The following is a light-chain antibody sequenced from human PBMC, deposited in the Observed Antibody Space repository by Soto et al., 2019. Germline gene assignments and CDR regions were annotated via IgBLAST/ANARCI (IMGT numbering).Light chain of an antibody. CDR2: GAS. J-gene: IGKJ4*01. CDR1: QSVSSN. Sequence: EIVMTQSPATLSVSPGERVTLSCTASQSVSSNLAWYQQTPGQAPSLLIYGASTRATGIPTRFSGSGSGTEFTLTISSLQSEDFAVYYCQQYDNWPRLTFGGGTKVDIK. V-gene: IGKV3-15*01. CDR3: QQYDNWPRLT.